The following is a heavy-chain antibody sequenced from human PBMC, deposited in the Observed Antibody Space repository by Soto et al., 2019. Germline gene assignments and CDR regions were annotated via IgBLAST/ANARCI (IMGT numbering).Heavy chain of an antibody. CDR2: IYHSGST. J-gene: IGHJ6*02. CDR3: ARGWNSGYDRPGGMDV. CDR1: GYSISSGYY. D-gene: IGHD5-12*01. V-gene: IGHV4-38-2*01. Sequence: PSDTLSLTCAVSGYSISSGYYWGWIRQPPGKGLEWIGSIYHSGSTYYNPSLKSRVTISVDTSKNQFSLKLSSVTAADTAVYYCARGWNSGYDRPGGMDVWGQGTTVTVSS.